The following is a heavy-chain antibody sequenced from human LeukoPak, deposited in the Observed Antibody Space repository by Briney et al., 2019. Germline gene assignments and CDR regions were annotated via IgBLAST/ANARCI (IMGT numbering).Heavy chain of an antibody. CDR3: ARDRLAPYWYFDL. Sequence: GGSLRLSCAASGFTFSSYWMHWVRQAPGKGLVWVSRINSDGSSTSYADSVKGRFTISRDNAKNTLYLQMNSLRDEDTAVYYCARDRLAPYWYFDLWGRGTLVTVAS. D-gene: IGHD3-9*01. CDR2: INSDGSST. J-gene: IGHJ2*01. V-gene: IGHV3-74*01. CDR1: GFTFSSYW.